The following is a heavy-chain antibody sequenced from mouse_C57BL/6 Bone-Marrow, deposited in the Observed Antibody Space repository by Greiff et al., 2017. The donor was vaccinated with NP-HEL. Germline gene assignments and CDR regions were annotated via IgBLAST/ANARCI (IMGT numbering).Heavy chain of an antibody. Sequence: QVQLQQPGAELVKPGASVKLSCKASGYTFTSYWMHWVKQRPRQGLEWIGMIHPNSGSTNYNEKFKSKATLTVDKSSSTAYMQLSSLTSEDSAVYYCARRYYSNPYAMDYWGQGTSVTVSS. D-gene: IGHD2-5*01. CDR2: IHPNSGST. CDR3: ARRYYSNPYAMDY. CDR1: GYTFTSYW. V-gene: IGHV1-64*01. J-gene: IGHJ4*01.